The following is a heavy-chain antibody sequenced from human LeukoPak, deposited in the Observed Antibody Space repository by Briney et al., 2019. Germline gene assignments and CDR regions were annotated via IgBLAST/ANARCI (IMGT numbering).Heavy chain of an antibody. CDR2: ISSGSSTI. J-gene: IGHJ4*02. V-gene: IGHV3-48*01. Sequence: GGSLRLSCAASGFTFSSFSMNWVRQAPGKGLEWVSYISSGSSTIYYADSVKGRFTISRDNAKNSLYLQMNSLRAEDTAVYYCASDYDFWSGYYTGIFDYWGQGTLVTVSS. CDR3: ASDYDFWSGYYTGIFDY. CDR1: GFTFSSFS. D-gene: IGHD3-3*01.